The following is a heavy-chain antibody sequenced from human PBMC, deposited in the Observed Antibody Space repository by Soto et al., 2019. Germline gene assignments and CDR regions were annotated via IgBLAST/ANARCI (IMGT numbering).Heavy chain of an antibody. Sequence: ASVKVSCKASGGTFSSYTISWVRQAPGQGLEWMGRIIPILGIANYAQKFQGRVTITADKSTSTAYMELSSLRSEDTAVYYCASSPGKGAFDIWGQGTMVTVSS. CDR3: ASSPGKGAFDI. V-gene: IGHV1-69*02. CDR2: IIPILGIA. J-gene: IGHJ3*02. CDR1: GGTFSSYT. D-gene: IGHD6-13*01.